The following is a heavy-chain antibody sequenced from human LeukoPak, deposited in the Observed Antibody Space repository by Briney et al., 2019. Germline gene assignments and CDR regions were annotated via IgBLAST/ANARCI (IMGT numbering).Heavy chain of an antibody. CDR3: AKGGGSSAYYTHLDS. CDR2: ISYDGNNK. D-gene: IGHD3-3*01. Sequence: GGSLRLSCVTTGFTFSKYGIHWVRQAPGKGLEWVAVISYDGNNKYYADSVKGRFTISRDNSKNTLYLQMNSLGTEDSAIYYCAKGGGSSAYYTHLDSWGQGTLVTVSS. V-gene: IGHV3-30*18. J-gene: IGHJ4*02. CDR1: GFTFSKYG.